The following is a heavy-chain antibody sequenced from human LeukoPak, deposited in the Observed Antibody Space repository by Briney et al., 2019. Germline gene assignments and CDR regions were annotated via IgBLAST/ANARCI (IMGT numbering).Heavy chain of an antibody. J-gene: IGHJ4*02. Sequence: GGSLRLSCAASGFTVSSNYMSWVRQAPGKGLEWVSVIYSGGSTNYADSVKGRFTISRDNSKNTLYLQMNSLRAEDTAVYYCAKGLSGFGRSIAVAGTWGQGTLVTVSS. CDR3: AKGLSGFGRSIAVAGT. CDR1: GFTVSSNY. CDR2: IYSGGST. V-gene: IGHV3-53*01. D-gene: IGHD6-19*01.